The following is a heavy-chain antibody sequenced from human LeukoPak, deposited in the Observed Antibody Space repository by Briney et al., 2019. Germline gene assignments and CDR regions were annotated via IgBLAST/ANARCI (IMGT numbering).Heavy chain of an antibody. J-gene: IGHJ5*02. CDR2: IYYSGST. D-gene: IGHD1-1*01. V-gene: IGHV4-31*03. CDR3: PRETGDPRFDP. Sequence: SETLSLTCTVSGASISSGGHYWSWIRQHPGKGLEWIGYIYYSGSTSYNPSLKSRLTISVDTSKNQFSLKLNSVTAADTAVYYCPRETGDPRFDPWGQGTLVTVSS. CDR1: GASISSGGHY.